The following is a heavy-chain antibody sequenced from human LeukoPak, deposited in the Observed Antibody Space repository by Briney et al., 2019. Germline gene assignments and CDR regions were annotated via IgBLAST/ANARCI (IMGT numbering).Heavy chain of an antibody. CDR3: ARARGDYYDSSGYYSAFDY. V-gene: IGHV4-34*01. CDR2: INHSGSA. Sequence: SETLSLTYAVYGGPFSGYYWSWIRQPPGKGLEWIGEINHSGSANYNPSLKSRVTISVDMSKNQFSLKLSSVTAADTAVYYCARARGDYYDSSGYYSAFDYWGQGTLVTVSS. J-gene: IGHJ4*02. CDR1: GGPFSGYY. D-gene: IGHD3-22*01.